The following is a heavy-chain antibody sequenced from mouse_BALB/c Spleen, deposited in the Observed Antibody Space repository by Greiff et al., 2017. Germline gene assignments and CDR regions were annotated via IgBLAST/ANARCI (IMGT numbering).Heavy chain of an antibody. Sequence: EVQRVESGGGLVKPGGSLKLSCAASGFTFSSYAMSWVRQSPEKRLEWVAEISSGGSYTYYPDTVTGRFTISRDNAKNTLYLEMSSLRSEDTAMYYCAKRDTPGNYAMDYWGQGTSVTVSS. J-gene: IGHJ4*01. D-gene: IGHD5-1-1*01. V-gene: IGHV5-9-4*01. CDR3: AKRDTPGNYAMDY. CDR1: GFTFSSYA. CDR2: ISSGGSYT.